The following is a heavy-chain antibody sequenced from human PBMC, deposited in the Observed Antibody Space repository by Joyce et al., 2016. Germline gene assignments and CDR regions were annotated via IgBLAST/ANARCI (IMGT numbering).Heavy chain of an antibody. CDR2: ISRDNTYI. D-gene: IGHD4-11*01. Sequence: EVQLVESGGGLVKPGESLRLSCTASGFIFSSYSMTWVRQAPGKGLDLVASISRDNTYIFHADSVEGRCTISSDNARNSLYLQMNSLRAEDTAVYYCARDVLTTVTKAYGYWGQGTLVAVSS. CDR3: ARDVLTTVTKAYGY. CDR1: GFIFSSYS. J-gene: IGHJ4*02. V-gene: IGHV3-21*01.